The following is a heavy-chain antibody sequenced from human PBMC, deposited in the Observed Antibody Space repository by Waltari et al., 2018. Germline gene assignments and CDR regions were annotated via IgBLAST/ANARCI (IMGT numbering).Heavy chain of an antibody. CDR1: VGSLSSSSSY. CDR3: ARDLGGGGGDPFDY. V-gene: IGHV4-39*07. CDR2: IYYSGST. J-gene: IGHJ4*02. D-gene: IGHD2-21*02. Sequence: QLQLQESGPGLVKPSETLSLTCTVSVGSLSSSSSYRGWIRQPPGKGLEWIGSIYYSGSTYYNPSLKSRVTISVDTSKNQFSLKLSSVTAADTAVYYCARDLGGGGGDPFDYWGQGTLVTVSS.